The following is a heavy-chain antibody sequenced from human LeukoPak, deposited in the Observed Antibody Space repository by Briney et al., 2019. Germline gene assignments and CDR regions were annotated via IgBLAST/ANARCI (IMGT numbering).Heavy chain of an antibody. Sequence: SETLSLTCTVSGGSISSYHWNWIRQPPGKGLEWIGYIYYSGSTNYNPSLKSRVTISVDTSKSQFSLKLSSVTAADTAVYYCARLESTSYYDSSGYKRFDALDIWGQGTTVTVSS. V-gene: IGHV4-59*08. J-gene: IGHJ3*02. CDR2: IYYSGST. CDR1: GGSISSYH. CDR3: ARLESTSYYDSSGYKRFDALDI. D-gene: IGHD3-22*01.